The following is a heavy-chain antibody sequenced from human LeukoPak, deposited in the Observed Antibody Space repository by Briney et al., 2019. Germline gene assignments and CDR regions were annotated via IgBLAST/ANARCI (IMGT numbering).Heavy chain of an antibody. Sequence: PSETLSLTCSISGGSIGINNFWWGWIRQSPGKAMEWVGSVYYSGSTYYNPSLTRRLTMSVDTSKNQFSLKLTSLTAADTAVYYCARGTSFGLMNSDNWGQGTLVIVSS. CDR3: ARGTSFGLMNSDN. CDR1: GGSIGINNFW. J-gene: IGHJ4*02. V-gene: IGHV4-39*07. D-gene: IGHD2-8*01. CDR2: VYYSGST.